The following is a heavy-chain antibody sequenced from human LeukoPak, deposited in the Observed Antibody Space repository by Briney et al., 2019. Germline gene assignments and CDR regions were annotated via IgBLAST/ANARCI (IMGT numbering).Heavy chain of an antibody. Sequence: ASVKVSCKASGGTFSSYAISWVRQAPGQGLEWMGGIIPIFGTANYAQKFQGRVTITTDESTSTAYMELSSLRSEDTAVYYCARVGYGGNWDYFDYGAREPWSPPPQ. CDR3: ARVGYGGNWDYFDY. D-gene: IGHD4-23*01. CDR2: IIPIFGTA. V-gene: IGHV1-69*05. J-gene: IGHJ4*02. CDR1: GGTFSSYA.